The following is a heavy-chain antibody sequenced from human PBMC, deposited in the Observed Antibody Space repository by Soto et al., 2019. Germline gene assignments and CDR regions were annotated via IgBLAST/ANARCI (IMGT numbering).Heavy chain of an antibody. CDR2: IYYSGST. Sequence: QVQLQESGPGRLKPSQTLSLTCTVSVGSITSGGYSWTWIRQHPGKGLEWIGYIYYSGSTYYNPSLKSRVTISVDTSKNQFSLKLSSVTAADTAVYYCARGTYCGGDCYWYFDLWGRGTLVTVSS. J-gene: IGHJ2*01. V-gene: IGHV4-31*03. CDR3: ARGTYCGGDCYWYFDL. CDR1: VGSITSGGYS. D-gene: IGHD2-21*02.